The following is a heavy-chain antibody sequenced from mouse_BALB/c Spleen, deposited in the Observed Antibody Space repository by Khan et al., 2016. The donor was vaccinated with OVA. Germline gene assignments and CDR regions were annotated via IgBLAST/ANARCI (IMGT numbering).Heavy chain of an antibody. CDR2: IYPGSNNT. CDR3: AREGGEWFPY. V-gene: IGHV1-77*01. CDR1: GYTFTDYN. J-gene: IGHJ3*01. Sequence: QVQLKQSGAELARPGASVKLSCKASGYTFTDYNINWVKQRTGQGIEGSGEIYPGSNNTYYNEKFKGKATLSATNSSSTAYMRLSSLTSEDFAVYFSAREGGEWFPYWCQGTLVTVSA.